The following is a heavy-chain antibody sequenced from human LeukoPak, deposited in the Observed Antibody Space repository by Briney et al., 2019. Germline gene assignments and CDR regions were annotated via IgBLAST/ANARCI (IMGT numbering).Heavy chain of an antibody. D-gene: IGHD3-16*02. CDR1: GGSFSGYY. V-gene: IGHV4-34*01. CDR2: INHSGST. J-gene: IGHJ4*02. CDR3: ARDHITFGGVILHYFDY. Sequence: ASETLSLTCAVYGGSFSGYYWSWIRQPPGKGLEWIGEINHSGSTNYNPSLKSRVTISVDTSKIQFSLKLSSVTAADTAVYYCARDHITFGGVILHYFDYWGQGTLVTVSS.